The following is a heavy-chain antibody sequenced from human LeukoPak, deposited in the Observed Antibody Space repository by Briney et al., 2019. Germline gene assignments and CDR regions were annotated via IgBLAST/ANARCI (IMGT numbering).Heavy chain of an antibody. CDR2: IYYSGST. D-gene: IGHD2-15*01. CDR3: ARQVDCSGGSCYTFGY. V-gene: IGHV4-39*01. J-gene: IGHJ4*02. CDR1: GGSISSSSYY. Sequence: SETLSLTCTVSGGSISSSSYYWGWIRQPPGKGLEWIGSIYYSGSTYYNPSLKSRVTISVDTSKNQFSLKLSSVTAADTAVYYCARQVDCSGGSCYTFGYWGQGTLVTVSS.